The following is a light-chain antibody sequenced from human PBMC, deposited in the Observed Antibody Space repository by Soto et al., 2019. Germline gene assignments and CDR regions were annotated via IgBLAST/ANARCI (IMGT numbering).Light chain of an antibody. V-gene: IGLV1-47*01. J-gene: IGLJ3*02. Sequence: QSVLPQPPSASGTPGQRVTISCSGSSSNIGSNSIYWYQQLPGTAPKLLIYRHNQRPSGVPDRFSGSKSGTSASLAISGLRSEDEADYYCAAWDDSLSGVVFGGGTKLTVL. CDR2: RHN. CDR1: SSNIGSNS. CDR3: AAWDDSLSGVV.